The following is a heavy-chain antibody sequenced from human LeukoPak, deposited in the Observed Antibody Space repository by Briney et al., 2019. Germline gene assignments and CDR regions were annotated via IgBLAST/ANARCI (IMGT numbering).Heavy chain of an antibody. CDR3: ARGHSTSWPEYFQH. CDR2: ISAYNGNT. Sequence: ASVKVSCKASGYTFNRYGISWVRQAPGQGLEWMGWISAYNGNTKNAPNLQGRVTMTTDTSTTTAYMELRSLRSDDTAVYYCARGHSTSWPEYFQHWGQGTLVTVSS. V-gene: IGHV1-18*01. CDR1: GYTFNRYG. D-gene: IGHD6-13*01. J-gene: IGHJ1*01.